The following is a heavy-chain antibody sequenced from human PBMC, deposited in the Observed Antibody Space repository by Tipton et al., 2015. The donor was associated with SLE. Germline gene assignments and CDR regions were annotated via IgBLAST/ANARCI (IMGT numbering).Heavy chain of an antibody. V-gene: IGHV1-18*01. CDR3: ASLYSSSSGGWFDP. J-gene: IGHJ5*02. D-gene: IGHD6-6*01. CDR1: GYTFTSYG. CDR2: ISAYNGNT. Sequence: QVQLVQSGPEVKKPGASVKVSCKASGYTFTSYGISWVRQAPGQGLEWMGWISAYNGNTNYAQKLQGRVTMTTDTSTSTAYMERRSLRSDATAVYYCASLYSSSSGGWFDPWGQGTLVTVSS.